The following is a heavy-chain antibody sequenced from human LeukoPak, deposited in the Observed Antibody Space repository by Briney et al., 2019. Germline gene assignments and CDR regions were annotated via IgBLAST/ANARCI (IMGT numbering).Heavy chain of an antibody. CDR3: AREAPGEWEPRAIDY. Sequence: TPSETLSLTCTVSGVSISSYYWSWIRQPPGKGLEWIGYIYYSGSTNYNPSLKSRVTISVDTSKNQFSLKLSSVTAADTAVYYCAREAPGEWEPRAIDYWGQGTLVTVSS. D-gene: IGHD1-26*01. CDR1: GVSISSYY. CDR2: IYYSGST. J-gene: IGHJ4*02. V-gene: IGHV4-59*01.